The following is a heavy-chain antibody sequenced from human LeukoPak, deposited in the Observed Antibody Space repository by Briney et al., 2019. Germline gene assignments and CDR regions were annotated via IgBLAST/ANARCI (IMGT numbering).Heavy chain of an antibody. V-gene: IGHV4-39*07. Sequence: SETRSLTCAVSGGSISSGGYSWGWIRQSPGKGLEWIGSIYNSGSTYYNPSLKSRVTISIDTSKNQFSLKLSSVTAADTAVYYCAREYRSSWYLNWFDPWGQGTLVTVSS. CDR2: IYNSGST. CDR1: GGSISSGGYS. J-gene: IGHJ5*02. CDR3: AREYRSSWYLNWFDP. D-gene: IGHD6-13*01.